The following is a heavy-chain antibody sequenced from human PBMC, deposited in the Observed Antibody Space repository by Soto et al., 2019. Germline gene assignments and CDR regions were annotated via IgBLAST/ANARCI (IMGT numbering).Heavy chain of an antibody. CDR3: AKDPGLKDIATLFDF. Sequence: QVQLVESGGGVVQPGRSLRLSCAASGFTFSSYAMHWVRQAPGKGLEWVAVISYDGSNKYYADSVKGRFTISRDNSKNTVYLQMNSLRAEDTAVYYCAKDPGLKDIATLFDFWGQGTLVTVSS. V-gene: IGHV3-30-3*01. CDR1: GFTFSSYA. J-gene: IGHJ4*02. D-gene: IGHD2-15*01. CDR2: ISYDGSNK.